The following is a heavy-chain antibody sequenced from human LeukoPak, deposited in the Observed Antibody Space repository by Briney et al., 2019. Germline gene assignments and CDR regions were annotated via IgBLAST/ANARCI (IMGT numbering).Heavy chain of an antibody. D-gene: IGHD2-2*01. CDR1: GFTISSYY. Sequence: GGSLRLSCAASGFTISSYYMAWVRQAPGKGLEWVSVIYHSGNTDYADSVKGRFTISRDNAKNSLYLQMSSLRAEDSAVYYCARESCSSTSCYYYMDVWGKGTTVTVSS. CDR3: ARESCSSTSCYYYMDV. V-gene: IGHV3-53*01. CDR2: IYHSGNT. J-gene: IGHJ6*03.